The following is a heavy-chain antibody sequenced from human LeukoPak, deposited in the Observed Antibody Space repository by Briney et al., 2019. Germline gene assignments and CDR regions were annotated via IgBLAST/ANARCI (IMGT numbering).Heavy chain of an antibody. V-gene: IGHV4-4*09. CDR2: IYTSGST. Sequence: SETQSLTCTVSGGSISSYYWSWIRQPPGKGLEWIGYIYTSGSTNYNPSLKGRVTISVDTSKNQFSLKLSSVTAADTAVYYCARGGVYCTNGACYYAIFDYWGQGTLVTVSS. CDR1: GGSISSYY. D-gene: IGHD2-8*01. J-gene: IGHJ4*02. CDR3: ARGGVYCTNGACYYAIFDY.